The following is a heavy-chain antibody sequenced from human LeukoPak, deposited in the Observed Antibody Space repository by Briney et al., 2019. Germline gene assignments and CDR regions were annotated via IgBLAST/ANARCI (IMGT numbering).Heavy chain of an antibody. D-gene: IGHD2-15*01. CDR3: ASHCSGGSCYGRGFDY. CDR1: GGSIRSYY. CDR2: IDYSGSS. Sequence: SETLSLTCIVSGGSIRSYYWSWIRQPPGKGLEWIGNIDYSGSSNYNPSLKSRVTISVDTSKNQFSLKLSSVTAADTAVYYCASHCSGGSCYGRGFDYWGQGTLVTVSS. J-gene: IGHJ4*02. V-gene: IGHV4-59*08.